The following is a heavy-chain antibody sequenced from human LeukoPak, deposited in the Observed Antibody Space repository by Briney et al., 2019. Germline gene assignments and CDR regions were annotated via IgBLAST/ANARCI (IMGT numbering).Heavy chain of an antibody. CDR2: INPSGGST. CDR1: GYTFTSYY. CDR3: ARGYCSSTSCYLDYYGMDV. J-gene: IGHJ6*02. V-gene: IGHV1-46*01. D-gene: IGHD2-2*01. Sequence: ASVKVSCKASGYTFTSYYMHWVRQAPGQGLEWMGIINPSGGSTSYAQKFQGRVTMTRDTSTSTVYMELSSLRSEDTAVYYCARGYCSSTSCYLDYYGMDVWGQGTTVTVSS.